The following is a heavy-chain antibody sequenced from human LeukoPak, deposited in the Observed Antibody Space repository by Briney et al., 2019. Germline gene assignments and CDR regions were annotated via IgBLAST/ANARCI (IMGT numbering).Heavy chain of an antibody. Sequence: GPLRLSCAASGFTFSSYSMNWVRQAPGKGLEWVSSISSSSSYIYYADSVKGRFTITRDNAKNSLYLQMNSLRAEDTAVYYCARDEGGEYYYGSGSYNYWGQGTLVTVSS. CDR3: ARDEGGEYYYGSGSYNY. V-gene: IGHV3-21*01. D-gene: IGHD3-10*01. CDR1: GFTFSSYS. J-gene: IGHJ4*02. CDR2: ISSSSSYI.